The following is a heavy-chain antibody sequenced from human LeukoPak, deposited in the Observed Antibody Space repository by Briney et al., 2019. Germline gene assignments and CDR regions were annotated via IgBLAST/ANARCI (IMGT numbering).Heavy chain of an antibody. V-gene: IGHV3-30-3*01. D-gene: IGHD6-19*01. CDR3: ARVPGYSSGWADY. Sequence: GGSLRLSCAASGFTFSSYAMHWVRQAPGKGLEWVAVISYDGSNKYYADSVKVRFTISRDNSKNTLYLQMNSLRAEDTAVYYCARVPGYSSGWADYWGQGTLVTVSS. J-gene: IGHJ4*02. CDR2: ISYDGSNK. CDR1: GFTFSSYA.